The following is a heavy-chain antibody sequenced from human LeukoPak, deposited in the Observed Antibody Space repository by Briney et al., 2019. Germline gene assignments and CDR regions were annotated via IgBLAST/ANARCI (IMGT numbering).Heavy chain of an antibody. D-gene: IGHD3-3*01. CDR1: GGSISSYY. CDR3: ARHAYYDFWSGYLGTSYYYYYVDV. Sequence: PSETLSLTCSVSGGSISSYYWSWIRQPPGKGLEWIGRIYTSGSTNYNPSLKSRVTISVDTSKNQFSLKLSSVTAADTAVYYCARHAYYDFWSGYLGTSYYYYYVDVWGKGTTVTVSS. V-gene: IGHV4-59*08. CDR2: IYTSGST. J-gene: IGHJ6*03.